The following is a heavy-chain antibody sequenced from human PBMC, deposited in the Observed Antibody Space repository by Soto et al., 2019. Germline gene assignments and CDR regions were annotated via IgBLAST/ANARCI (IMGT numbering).Heavy chain of an antibody. CDR3: ARDGSSWSNVDTAMVVFDY. D-gene: IGHD5-18*01. J-gene: IGHJ4*02. V-gene: IGHV3-30-3*01. CDR1: GFTFSSYA. Sequence: GGSLRLSCAASGFTFSSYAMHWVRQAPGKGQEWVAVISYDGSNKYYADSVKGRFTISRDNSKNTLYLQMNSLRAEDTAVYYCARDGSSWSNVDTAMVVFDYWGQGTLVTVSS. CDR2: ISYDGSNK.